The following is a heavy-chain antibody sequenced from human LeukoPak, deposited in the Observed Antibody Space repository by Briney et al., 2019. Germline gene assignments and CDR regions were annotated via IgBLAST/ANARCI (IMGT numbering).Heavy chain of an antibody. D-gene: IGHD3-10*01. J-gene: IGHJ6*02. V-gene: IGHV3-48*04. CDR3: AIPPLSGTGSSRPLAEMDV. Sequence: GGSLRLSCAASGFRFSSYSMNWVRQAPGKGLEWVSYISHTGSTMSYADSVKGRFTISRDNTRNSLHLQMNSLRAEDTAVYYCAIPPLSGTGSSRPLAEMDVWGQGTTVTVSS. CDR2: ISHTGSTM. CDR1: GFRFSSYS.